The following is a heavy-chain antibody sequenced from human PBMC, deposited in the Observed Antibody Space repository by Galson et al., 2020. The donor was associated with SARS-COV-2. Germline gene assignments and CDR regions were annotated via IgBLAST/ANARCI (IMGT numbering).Heavy chain of an antibody. J-gene: IGHJ6*02. Sequence: GGSLRLSCAASGFTFSSYAMHWVRQAPGKGLEWVAVISYDGSNKYYADSVKGRFTISRDNSKNTLYLQMNSLRAEDTAVYYCARELTLPRGNSGYYYGMDVWGQGTTVTVSS. CDR2: ISYDGSNK. CDR1: GFTFSSYA. CDR3: ARELTLPRGNSGYYYGMDV. D-gene: IGHD3-10*01. V-gene: IGHV3-30*04.